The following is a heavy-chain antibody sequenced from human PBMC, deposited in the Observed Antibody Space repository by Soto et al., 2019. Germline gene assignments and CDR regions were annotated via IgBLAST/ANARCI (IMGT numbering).Heavy chain of an antibody. Sequence: EVQLLESGGGLVQPGGSLRLSCAPSGFIFSNYAMSWVRQARGKGLEWVSAISGSGADTYYTESVKGRFTISRDNFKNTLYMKMNSLRAEDTAVYYCAKDTGRGGGSVFDYWGQGTLVTVSS. V-gene: IGHV3-23*01. J-gene: IGHJ4*02. CDR2: ISGSGADT. CDR3: AKDTGRGGGSVFDY. D-gene: IGHD2-15*01. CDR1: GFIFSNYA.